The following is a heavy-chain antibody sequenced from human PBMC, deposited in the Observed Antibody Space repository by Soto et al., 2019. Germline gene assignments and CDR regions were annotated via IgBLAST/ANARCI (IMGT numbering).Heavy chain of an antibody. Sequence: GGSLRLSCAASGFTFSSYAMSWVRQAPGKGLEWVSAISGSGGSTYYADSVKGRFTISRDNSKSTLYLQMNSLRAEGTAVYYCAKDYYDSSGYYHDAFDIWGQGTMVTVSS. D-gene: IGHD3-22*01. J-gene: IGHJ3*02. V-gene: IGHV3-23*01. CDR1: GFTFSSYA. CDR2: ISGSGGST. CDR3: AKDYYDSSGYYHDAFDI.